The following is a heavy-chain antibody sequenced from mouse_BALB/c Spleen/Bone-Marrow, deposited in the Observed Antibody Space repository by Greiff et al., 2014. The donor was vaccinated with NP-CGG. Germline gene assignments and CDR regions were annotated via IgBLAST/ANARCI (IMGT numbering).Heavy chain of an antibody. V-gene: IGHV1-69*02. CDR2: IDPSDSYS. CDR3: ARGVVYYYAMDY. J-gene: IGHJ4*01. CDR1: GYTFTNYW. Sequence: QVQLQQSGAELVKLGASVKLSCKASGYTFTNYWMHWVKQRPGQGLEWIGEIDPSDSYSNYNQNFKGKATLTVDKSSCTAYMQLTSLTSEDSAVYYCARGVVYYYAMDYWGQGTSVTVSS.